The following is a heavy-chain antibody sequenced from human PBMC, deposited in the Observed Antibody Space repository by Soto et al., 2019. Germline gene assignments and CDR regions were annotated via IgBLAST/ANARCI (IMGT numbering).Heavy chain of an antibody. V-gene: IGHV3-30*18. Sequence: GGSLRLSCAASGFTFSSYGMHWVRQAPGKGLEWVAVISYDGSNKYYADSVKGRFTISRDNSKNTLYLQMNSLRAEDTAVYYCANDGYSGYDREFDYWGQGTLVTVSS. CDR3: ANDGYSGYDREFDY. J-gene: IGHJ4*02. CDR2: ISYDGSNK. D-gene: IGHD5-12*01. CDR1: GFTFSSYG.